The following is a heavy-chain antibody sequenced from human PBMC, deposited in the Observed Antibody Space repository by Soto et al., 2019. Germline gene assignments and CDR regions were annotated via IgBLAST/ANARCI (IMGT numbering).Heavy chain of an antibody. CDR3: AKQDDRGALEI. J-gene: IGHJ3*02. V-gene: IGHV5-51*01. CDR1: GYSFTSYW. CDR2: IYPGDSDT. Sequence: GESLKISCKGSGYSFTSYWISWVRQMPGRGLEWMGNIYPGDSDTRYTPPFQGQVTISADKSTNTAYLQWHSLQASDTALYYCAKQDDRGALEIWGQGTKVTVSS. D-gene: IGHD3-22*01.